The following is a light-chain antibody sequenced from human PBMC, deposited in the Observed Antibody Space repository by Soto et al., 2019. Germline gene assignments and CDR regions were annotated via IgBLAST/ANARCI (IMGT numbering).Light chain of an antibody. CDR2: EVN. Sequence: QSVLTQPASVSGSLGQSITISCTGSSSDVGGYNYVSWYQQHPGKAPKLMIYEVNHRPSGVSNRFSGSKSGNTASLTISGLQAEDEADYYCSSFTSSSTQVLGGGTQLTVL. V-gene: IGLV2-14*01. J-gene: IGLJ3*02. CDR3: SSFTSSSTQV. CDR1: SSDVGGYNY.